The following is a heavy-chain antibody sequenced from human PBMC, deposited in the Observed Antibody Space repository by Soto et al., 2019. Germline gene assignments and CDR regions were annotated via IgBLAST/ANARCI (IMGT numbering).Heavy chain of an antibody. Sequence: PGGSLRLSCAASGFTFSSYGMHWVRQAPGKGLEWVAVISYDGSDKSYADSVKGRFTISRDNSKNTLSLQMNSLRAEDTAVHYCANVMYSGSYYLPFDHWGQGTLVTVSS. CDR2: ISYDGSDK. CDR1: GFTFSSYG. J-gene: IGHJ4*02. CDR3: ANVMYSGSYYLPFDH. V-gene: IGHV3-30*18. D-gene: IGHD1-26*01.